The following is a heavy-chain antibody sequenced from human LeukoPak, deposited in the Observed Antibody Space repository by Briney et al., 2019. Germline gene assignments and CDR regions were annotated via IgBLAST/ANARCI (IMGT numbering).Heavy chain of an antibody. D-gene: IGHD3-10*01. Sequence: GRSLRLSCAASGFTFSSYAMHWVRQAPGKGLEWVAVISYDGSNEYYADSVKGRFTISRDNSKNTLYLQMNSLRAEDTAVYYCARAKYGSGSGYYYGMDVWAKGPRSPSP. V-gene: IGHV3-30*04. CDR1: GFTFSSYA. CDR2: ISYDGSNE. J-gene: IGHJ6*02. CDR3: ARAKYGSGSGYYYGMDV.